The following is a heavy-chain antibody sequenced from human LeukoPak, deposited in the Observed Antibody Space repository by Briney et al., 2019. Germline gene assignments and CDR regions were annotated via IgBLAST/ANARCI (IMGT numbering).Heavy chain of an antibody. D-gene: IGHD2-15*01. J-gene: IGHJ4*02. Sequence: ASVKVSCKASGYTFTSYGISWVRQAPGQGLEWMGWISAYNGNTNYAQKLQGRVTMTTDTSTSTAYMELRSLRSDDTAVYCCARVGYCSGGSCSYYFDYWGQGTLVTVSS. CDR3: ARVGYCSGGSCSYYFDY. CDR2: ISAYNGNT. V-gene: IGHV1-18*01. CDR1: GYTFTSYG.